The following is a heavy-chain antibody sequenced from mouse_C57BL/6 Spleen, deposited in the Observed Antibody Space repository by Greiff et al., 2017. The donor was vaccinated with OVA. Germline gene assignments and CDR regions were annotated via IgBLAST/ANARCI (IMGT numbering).Heavy chain of an antibody. CDR1: GYTFTNYW. V-gene: IGHV1-63*01. CDR3: ARGGITPYDKAMDY. Sequence: QVQLQQSGAELVRPGTSVKMSCKASGYTFTNYWIGWAKQRPGHGLEWIGDIYPGGGYTNYNEKFKGKATLTVAKSSSTAYMQLSSLTSEDTAIYIGARGGITPYDKAMDYWGQGTSVTVSS. D-gene: IGHD2-10*02. J-gene: IGHJ4*01. CDR2: IYPGGGYT.